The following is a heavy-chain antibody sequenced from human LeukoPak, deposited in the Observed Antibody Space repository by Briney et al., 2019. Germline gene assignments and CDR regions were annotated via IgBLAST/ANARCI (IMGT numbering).Heavy chain of an antibody. Sequence: GGSLRLSCAASGFTFSDYYMSWIRQAPGKGLEWVSYISSSGSTIYYADSVKGRFTISRDNAKNSLYLQMNSLRAGDTAVYYCARTHCSSTSCYSGEEGYGMDVWGQGTTVTVSS. D-gene: IGHD2-2*01. V-gene: IGHV3-11*01. CDR2: ISSSGSTI. CDR3: ARTHCSSTSCYSGEEGYGMDV. CDR1: GFTFSDYY. J-gene: IGHJ6*02.